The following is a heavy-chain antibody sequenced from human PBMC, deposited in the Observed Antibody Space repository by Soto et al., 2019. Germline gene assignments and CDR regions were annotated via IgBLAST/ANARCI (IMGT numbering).Heavy chain of an antibody. J-gene: IGHJ4*02. Sequence: EVQLVESGGGLVQPGGSRRISCKGFGFSFSSYWMSWVRQAPGKGLEWVASIKQDESEKYYVDSVKGRFTISRDNVDDSVFLHMNSLSAEDTAVYFCVRDVGFDYVNWGQGTLVTVSS. D-gene: IGHD3-16*01. CDR3: VRDVGFDYVN. CDR2: IKQDESEK. CDR1: GFSFSSYW. V-gene: IGHV3-7*01.